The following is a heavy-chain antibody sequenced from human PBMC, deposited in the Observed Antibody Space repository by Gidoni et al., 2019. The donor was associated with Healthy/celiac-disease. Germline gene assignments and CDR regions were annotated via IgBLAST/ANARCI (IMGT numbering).Heavy chain of an antibody. Sequence: EVQLLESGGGSVQPGGSLRRSCAASGFTFSSYAMSWVRQAPGKGLEWVSAISGSGGSTYYADSVKGRFTISRDNSKNTLYLQMHSLRAEDTAVYYCAKGPTYYSNYEYWGQGTLVTVSS. CDR2: ISGSGGST. CDR1: GFTFSSYA. D-gene: IGHD4-4*01. V-gene: IGHV3-23*01. CDR3: AKGPTYYSNYEY. J-gene: IGHJ4*02.